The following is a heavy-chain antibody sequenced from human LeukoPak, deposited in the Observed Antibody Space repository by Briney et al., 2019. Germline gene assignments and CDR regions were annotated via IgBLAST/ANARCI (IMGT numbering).Heavy chain of an antibody. CDR1: GCTFNTYA. Sequence: GGSLRLSCVASGCTFNTYAMTWVRQAPGKGVEWVSSINAYGGNTYYVDSVKGRFTISRDNSKNPLYLQMHSLRVEDTAVYYCVRILSGFGSDYWGQGTLVTV. CDR3: VRILSGFGSDY. CDR2: INAYGGNT. D-gene: IGHD2/OR15-2a*01. V-gene: IGHV3-23*01. J-gene: IGHJ4*02.